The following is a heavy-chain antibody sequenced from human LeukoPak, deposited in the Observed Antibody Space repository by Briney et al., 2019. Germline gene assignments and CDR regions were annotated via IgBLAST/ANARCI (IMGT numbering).Heavy chain of an antibody. V-gene: IGHV3-30*03. CDR1: GFTFSSYG. CDR2: ISYDGSNK. J-gene: IGHJ4*02. CDR3: ASGPLGFDY. Sequence: GRSLRLSCAASGFTFSSYGMHWVRQAPGKGLEWVAVISYDGSNKYYADSVKGRFTISRDNSKNTLYLQMNSLRAEDTAVYYCASGPLGFDYWGQGTLVTVSS.